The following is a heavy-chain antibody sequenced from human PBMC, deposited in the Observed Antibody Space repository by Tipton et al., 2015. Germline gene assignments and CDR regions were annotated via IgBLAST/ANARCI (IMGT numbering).Heavy chain of an antibody. CDR3: ARSRYTVTPDS. J-gene: IGHJ4*02. D-gene: IGHD4-17*01. Sequence: TLSLTCTVSGGSISNNYWGWIRQPPGKGLEYIGYIFYSGDTNYNPSLKSRVSMSVDTSKNQISLTVTSVTAADTAVYYCARSRYTVTPDSWGQGTLVTVSS. V-gene: IGHV4-59*08. CDR1: GGSISNNY. CDR2: IFYSGDT.